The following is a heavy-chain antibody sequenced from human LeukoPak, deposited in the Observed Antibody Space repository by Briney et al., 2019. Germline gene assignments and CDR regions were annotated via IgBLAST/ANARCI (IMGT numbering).Heavy chain of an antibody. D-gene: IGHD6-19*01. Sequence: ASVKVSCKASGYTFTGYYMHWVRQAPGQGLEWMGWINPNSGGTNYAQKFQGRVTMTRDTSISTAYMELSRLRSDDTAVYYCARDPIPSGWTTGATYYYGMDVWGQGTTVTVSS. J-gene: IGHJ6*02. CDR2: INPNSGGT. V-gene: IGHV1-2*02. CDR1: GYTFTGYY. CDR3: ARDPIPSGWTTGATYYYGMDV.